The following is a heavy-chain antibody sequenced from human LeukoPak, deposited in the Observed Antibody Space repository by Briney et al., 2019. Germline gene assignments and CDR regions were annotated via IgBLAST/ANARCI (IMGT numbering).Heavy chain of an antibody. CDR1: GFTFSSYA. J-gene: IGHJ4*02. D-gene: IGHD2-2*01. V-gene: IGHV3-23*01. CDR2: ISGSGGST. CDR3: AKVPDIVVVPAALNFDY. Sequence: GGSLRLYCAASGFTFSSYAMSWVRQAPGKGLEWVSAISGSGGSTYYADSVKGRFTISRDNSKNTLYLQMNSLRAEDTAVYYCAKVPDIVVVPAALNFDYWGQGTLVTVSS.